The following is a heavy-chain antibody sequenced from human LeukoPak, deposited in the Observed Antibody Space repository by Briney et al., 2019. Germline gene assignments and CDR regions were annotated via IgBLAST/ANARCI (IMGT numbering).Heavy chain of an antibody. CDR3: ARKESGQRPLDH. Sequence: GGSLRLSCAASGFTFSSYSMSWVRHAPGKGLEWVSVIGGSGTTTIYADSVKGRFTISRDNSKNTVFLHMSGLRAEDTAVYYCARKESGQRPLDHWGQGTLVPVSS. J-gene: IGHJ4*02. CDR2: IGGSGTTT. V-gene: IGHV3-23*01. D-gene: IGHD1-1*01. CDR1: GFTFSSYS.